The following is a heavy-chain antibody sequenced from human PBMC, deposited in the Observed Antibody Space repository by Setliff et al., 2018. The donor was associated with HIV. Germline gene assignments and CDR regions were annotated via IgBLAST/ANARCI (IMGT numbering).Heavy chain of an antibody. CDR3: ARHFGGDYQLPDLFDY. V-gene: IGHV4-39*01. CDR1: NDSISSSTAHY. D-gene: IGHD2-2*01. Sequence: SETLSLTCTVSNDSISSSTAHYWGWIRQPPGKGLEWIGSIFYTGSTYYSTSLKSRVTISVDTSKNQFSLKLSSVTAADTAVYYCARHFGGDYQLPDLFDYWGQGTLVTVS. CDR2: IFYTGST. J-gene: IGHJ4*02.